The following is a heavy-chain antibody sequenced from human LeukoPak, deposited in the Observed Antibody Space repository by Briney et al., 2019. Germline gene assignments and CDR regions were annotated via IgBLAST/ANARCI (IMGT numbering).Heavy chain of an antibody. D-gene: IGHD3-3*01. J-gene: IGHJ4*02. V-gene: IGHV3-23*01. CDR2: ISGSGGST. CDR1: GFTFSSYA. CDR3: AKNGAGFWSGPYYFDY. Sequence: GGSLRLSCAASGFTFSSYAMSWVRQAPGKGLEWVSAISGSGGSTYYADSVKGRFTISRDNSKNTLYLQMNSLRAEDTAVYYCAKNGAGFWSGPYYFDYWGQGTLVTVSS.